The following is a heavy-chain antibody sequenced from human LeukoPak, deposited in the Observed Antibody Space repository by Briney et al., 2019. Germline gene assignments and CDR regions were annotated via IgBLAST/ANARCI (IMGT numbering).Heavy chain of an antibody. CDR3: ASSAPTYYYDSSGYYANY. Sequence: PSETLSLTCTVSGGSISSYYWSWIRQPPGKGLEWIGYIYYSGSTYYNPSLKSRVTISVDTSKNQSSLKLSSVTAADTAVYYCASSAPTYYYDSSGYYANYWGQGTLVTVSS. CDR1: GGSISSYY. V-gene: IGHV4-59*08. D-gene: IGHD3-22*01. CDR2: IYYSGST. J-gene: IGHJ4*02.